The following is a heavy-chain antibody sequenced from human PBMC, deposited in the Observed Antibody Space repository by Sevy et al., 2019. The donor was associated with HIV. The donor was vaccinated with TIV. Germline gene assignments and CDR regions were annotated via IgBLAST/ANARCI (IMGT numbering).Heavy chain of an antibody. V-gene: IGHV3-30*04. Sequence: GGSLRLSCAASGFTFSSYPMHWVRQAPGKGLEWVAVISYDGSNKYYADSVKGRLTISRDNSKNTLYVQMNSLRAEDTAVFYCGRDWEMGNYYDSSGSIDYWGQGTLVTVSS. CDR3: GRDWEMGNYYDSSGSIDY. J-gene: IGHJ4*02. D-gene: IGHD3-22*01. CDR1: GFTFSSYP. CDR2: ISYDGSNK.